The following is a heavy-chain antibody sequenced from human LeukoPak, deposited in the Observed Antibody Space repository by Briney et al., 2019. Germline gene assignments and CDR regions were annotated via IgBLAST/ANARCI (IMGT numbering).Heavy chain of an antibody. Sequence: SETLSLTCAVSGGSISSSNWWSWVRPPPGKGLEWIGEIYHSGSTNYNPSLKRRVTISVDKSKNQFSLKLSSVTAADTAVYYCARGGVTMVRGPQPYYYGMDVWGKGTTVTVSS. CDR2: IYHSGST. CDR1: GGSISSSNW. V-gene: IGHV4-4*02. J-gene: IGHJ6*04. D-gene: IGHD3-10*01. CDR3: ARGGVTMVRGPQPYYYGMDV.